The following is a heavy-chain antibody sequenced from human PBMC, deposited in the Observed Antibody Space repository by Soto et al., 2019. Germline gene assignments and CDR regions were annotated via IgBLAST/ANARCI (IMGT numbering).Heavy chain of an antibody. V-gene: IGHV3-30*18. Sequence: QVQLVESGGGVVQPGRSLRLSCAASGFTFSSYGMHWVRQAPGKGLEWVAVISYDGSNKYYADYVKGGFTIYRDNSKNSLYLQRNSVGAEDTAVYYCAKDRGYRYGLNFDHWGQGTLVTVSS. D-gene: IGHD5-18*01. CDR3: AKDRGYRYGLNFDH. J-gene: IGHJ4*02. CDR1: GFTFSSYG. CDR2: ISYDGSNK.